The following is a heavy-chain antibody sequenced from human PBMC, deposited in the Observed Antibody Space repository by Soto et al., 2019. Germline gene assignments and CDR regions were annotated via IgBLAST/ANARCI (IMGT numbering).Heavy chain of an antibody. J-gene: IGHJ6*02. CDR2: LVPVFGTA. V-gene: IGHV1-69*06. Sequence: SVKVSCKASGGTFSSLAISWVRQAPGQGLEWMGGLVPVFGTANYAQKFQGRVTITADTSTSTSYMELGSLRSEDTAVYYCARSPGVFDYYYGMDVWGQGTTVTVSS. CDR3: ARSPGVFDYYYGMDV. D-gene: IGHD3-10*01. CDR1: GGTFSSLA.